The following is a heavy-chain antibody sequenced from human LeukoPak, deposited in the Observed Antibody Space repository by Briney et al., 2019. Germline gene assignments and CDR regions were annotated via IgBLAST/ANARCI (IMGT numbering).Heavy chain of an antibody. CDR2: IRLDGNNR. CDR3: AKDFGYGVDY. D-gene: IGHD5-12*01. J-gene: IGHJ4*02. Sequence: GGSLRLSPAASGFTFSIYNMHWVRPPPGKGLEWVAFIRLDGNNRYYADSVKGRFTISRDNSKNTRFLQRNSLRAEDTAVYYCAKDFGYGVDYWGEGTLVTVSS. CDR1: GFTFSIYN. V-gene: IGHV3-30*02.